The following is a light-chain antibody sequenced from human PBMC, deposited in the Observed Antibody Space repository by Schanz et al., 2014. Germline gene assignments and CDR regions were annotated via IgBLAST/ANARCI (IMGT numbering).Light chain of an antibody. CDR2: DTS. Sequence: ETVMTQSPATLSVSPGERATLSCRASRSVSSKLAWYQQKPGQAPRLLIYDTSTRATGVPARFSGSGSGTEFTLTISSLQSEDFATYYCQQYYSYWTFGQGTKVEIK. CDR3: QQYYSYWT. CDR1: RSVSSK. V-gene: IGKV3-15*01. J-gene: IGKJ1*01.